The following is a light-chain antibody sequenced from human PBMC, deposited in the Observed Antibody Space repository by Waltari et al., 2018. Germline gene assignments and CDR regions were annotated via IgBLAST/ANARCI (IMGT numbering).Light chain of an antibody. CDR3: QQYDGSVVT. CDR2: AAS. V-gene: IGKV3-20*01. CDR1: QYLTGSW. Sequence: EIVLTQSPGPLSLSPWERVTLSCRASQYLTGSWITWSQQKPGQAPRLLIYAASSRAPGVPDRFSGSGSGTDFTLTISRLEPEDSAVYYCQQYDGSVVTFGGGTKVEIK. J-gene: IGKJ4*01.